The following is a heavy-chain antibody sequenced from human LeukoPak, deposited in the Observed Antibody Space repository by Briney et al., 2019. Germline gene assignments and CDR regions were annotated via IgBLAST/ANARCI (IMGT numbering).Heavy chain of an antibody. CDR1: GFTFRSYG. V-gene: IGHV3-30*18. D-gene: IGHD3-3*01. CDR3: AKLQDYDFWSGPLRDFFDY. CDR2: ISYDGSNK. Sequence: PGRSLRLSCAASGFTFRSYGMHGVRQAPGKGLEWVAVISYDGSNKYYADSVKGRFTISRDNSKNTLYLQMNSLRAEDTAVYYCAKLQDYDFWSGPLRDFFDYWGQGTLVTVSS. J-gene: IGHJ4*02.